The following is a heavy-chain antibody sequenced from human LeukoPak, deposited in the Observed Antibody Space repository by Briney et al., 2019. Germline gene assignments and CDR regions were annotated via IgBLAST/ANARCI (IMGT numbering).Heavy chain of an antibody. Sequence: GGSLRLSCAASGFSFSSYAMSWVRQAPGKGLEWVSYITGSDGRTWYPDSVKGRLTISRDNSKNMLYLQMSNLRAEDTAVYYCARDRRFPDDVFDIWGQGTMVTVSS. CDR1: GFSFSSYA. D-gene: IGHD2-21*01. J-gene: IGHJ3*02. CDR2: ITGSDGRT. CDR3: ARDRRFPDDVFDI. V-gene: IGHV3-23*01.